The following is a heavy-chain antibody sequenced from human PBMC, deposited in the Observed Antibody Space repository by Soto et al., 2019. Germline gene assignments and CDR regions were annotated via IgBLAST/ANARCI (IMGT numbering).Heavy chain of an antibody. CDR1: GFTFSSYA. CDR2: ISGSGGST. J-gene: IGHJ3*02. D-gene: IGHD5-12*01. V-gene: IGHV3-23*01. CDR3: AKDNIGYGGRSDTFDI. Sequence: QLGGSLRLSCAASGFTFSSYAMSWVRQAPGKGLEWVSAISGSGGSTYYADSVKGRFTISRDNSKNTLYLQMNSLRAEDTAVYYCAKDNIGYGGRSDTFDIWGQGTMVTVSS.